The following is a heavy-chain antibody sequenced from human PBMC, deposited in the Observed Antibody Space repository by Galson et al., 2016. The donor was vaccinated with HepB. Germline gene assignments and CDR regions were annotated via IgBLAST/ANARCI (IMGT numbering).Heavy chain of an antibody. CDR3: ARGEGWFRASAYDY. J-gene: IGHJ4*02. V-gene: IGHV3-11*01. CDR1: GFTLSDYY. D-gene: IGHD3-10*01. CDR2: SSSSSRSGSTT. Sequence: SLRLSCAVSGFTLSDYYMSWIRQAPGKELEWVSYSSSSSRSGSTTHYADSVKGRFTISRDNAKNSLYLQMNSLRVDDTAVYYCARGEGWFRASAYDYWGQGTVVTVSS.